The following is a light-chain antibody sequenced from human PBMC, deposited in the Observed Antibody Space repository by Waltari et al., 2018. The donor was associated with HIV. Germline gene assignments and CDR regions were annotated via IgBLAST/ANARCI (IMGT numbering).Light chain of an antibody. CDR1: SDSRHDT. CDR2: VGTGGIVG. V-gene: IGLV9-49*01. Sequence: QPVLTQPPSASASLGASVTLTCTLSSDSRHDTLAWFQQRPGKGPRFVMRVGTGGIVGSKGDGIPDRFSGVVSGLNRYLTIKNIQEEDESDYYCGADHGSGSNFVFGGGTKLTVL. CDR3: GADHGSGSNFV. J-gene: IGLJ2*01.